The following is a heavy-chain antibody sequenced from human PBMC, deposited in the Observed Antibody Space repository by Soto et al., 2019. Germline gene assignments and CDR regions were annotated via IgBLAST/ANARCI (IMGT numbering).Heavy chain of an antibody. J-gene: IGHJ6*03. V-gene: IGHV2-70*11. D-gene: IGHD2-2*01. CDR3: ARIAVVPAAMDYYYYMDV. CDR2: IDWDDDK. Sequence: ESGPTLVNPTQTLTLTCTLSGFSLSTSGMCVSWIRQPPGKALEWLARIDWDDDKYYSTSLKTRLTISKDTSKNQVVLTMTNMDPVDTATYYCARIAVVPAAMDYYYYMDVWGKGTTVTVSS. CDR1: GFSLSTSGMC.